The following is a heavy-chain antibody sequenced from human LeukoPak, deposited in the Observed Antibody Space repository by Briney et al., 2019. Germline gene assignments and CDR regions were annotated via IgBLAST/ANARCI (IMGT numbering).Heavy chain of an antibody. J-gene: IGHJ4*02. D-gene: IGHD3-3*01. CDR1: GFTFNVYA. CDR3: VKDVGTEHYDFWSGYYFH. Sequence: GGSLRLSCAPSGFTFNVYAMHWVRQAPGKGLEWVSLSSGDGVNTNYADSVKGRFTISRDNSKNYLFLQMNSLRIEDTALYYCVKDVGTEHYDFWSGYYFHWGQGTLVTVSS. V-gene: IGHV3-43*02. CDR2: SSGDGVNT.